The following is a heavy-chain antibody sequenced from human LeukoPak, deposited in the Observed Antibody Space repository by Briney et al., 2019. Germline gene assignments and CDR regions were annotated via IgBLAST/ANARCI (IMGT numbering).Heavy chain of an antibody. CDR1: GYSISSGYY. J-gene: IGHJ3*02. V-gene: IGHV4-38-2*01. Sequence: PSETLSLTCAVSGYSISSGYYWGWIRQPPGKGLEWIGNIYHSGKTFHNPSLKSRVTISVDTSKNQFSLKLSSVTAADTAVYYCARILWAYCSGNSCPDAFDIWGQGTMVTVSS. CDR3: ARILWAYCSGNSCPDAFDI. CDR2: IYHSGKT. D-gene: IGHD2-15*01.